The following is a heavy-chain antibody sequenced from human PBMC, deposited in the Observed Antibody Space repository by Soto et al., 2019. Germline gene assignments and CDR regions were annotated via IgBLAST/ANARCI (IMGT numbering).Heavy chain of an antibody. CDR1: GGSFSGYY. V-gene: IGHV4-34*01. J-gene: IGHJ4*02. CDR3: ARGRYNVNY. CDR2: INHSGST. Sequence: SDTLSLTCAVYGGSFSGYYWSWIRQPPGKGLEWIGEINHSGSTNYKPSLNSRVTISVGTSKNQFSLKLSSVTAADTAVYYCARGRYNVNYWGQGTLVTVSS. D-gene: IGHD1-20*01.